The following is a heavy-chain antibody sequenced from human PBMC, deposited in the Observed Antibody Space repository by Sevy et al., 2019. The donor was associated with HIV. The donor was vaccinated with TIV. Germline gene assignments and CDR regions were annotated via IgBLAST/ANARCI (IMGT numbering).Heavy chain of an antibody. J-gene: IGHJ1*01. V-gene: IGHV4-31*03. Sequence: SETLSLTCTVSGGSIRSGGYYWSWIRHHPGKGLEWIGCIYYSGSTYYNPSLKSRVTMSVDTSKNQFSLKLSSMTAADTAMYYCAREGYGSEYPWGQDTLVTVSS. CDR2: IYYSGST. CDR1: GGSIRSGGYY. CDR3: AREGYGSEYP. D-gene: IGHD3-10*01.